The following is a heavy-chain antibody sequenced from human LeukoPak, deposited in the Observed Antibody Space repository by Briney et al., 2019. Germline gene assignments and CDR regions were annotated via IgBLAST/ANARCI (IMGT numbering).Heavy chain of an antibody. CDR3: ARSIEVASATRGRPPYYHYYYGMDV. V-gene: IGHV1-69*06. Sequence: SVKVSCKASGCTFSSHTISWVRQAPGQGLEWVGGIIPMFGRGNYAQKFQGRVRITAAKSRRTAPSELSSLTSEDTAVYYCARSIEVASATRGRPPYYHYYYGMDVWGQGTTVTVSS. CDR2: IIPMFGRG. J-gene: IGHJ6*02. CDR1: GCTFSSHT. D-gene: IGHD2-2*01.